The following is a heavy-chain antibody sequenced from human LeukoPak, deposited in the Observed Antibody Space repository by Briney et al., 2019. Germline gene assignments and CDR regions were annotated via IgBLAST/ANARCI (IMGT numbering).Heavy chain of an antibody. CDR2: IYTSSGYT. V-gene: IGHV4-4*07. J-gene: IGHJ3*02. D-gene: IGHD3-9*01. Sequence: SETLSLTCTVSGGSISSYYWSWIRQPAGKGLEGIGRIYTSSGYTNYNPSLKSRVTMPLDTAKNQLSLRLSSVTAADTAVYYCARDNVYYDILTGYLGAFDIWGQGTMVTVSS. CDR1: GGSISSYY. CDR3: ARDNVYYDILTGYLGAFDI.